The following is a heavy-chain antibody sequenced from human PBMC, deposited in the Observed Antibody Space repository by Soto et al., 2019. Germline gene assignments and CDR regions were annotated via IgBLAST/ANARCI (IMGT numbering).Heavy chain of an antibody. CDR3: TTEARSIYGDNWFDP. CDR2: IKSKTDGGTT. V-gene: IGHV3-15*01. CDR1: GFTFSNAW. J-gene: IGHJ5*02. Sequence: GGSLRLSCAASGFTFSNAWMSWVRQAPGKGLEWVGRIKSKTDGGTTDYAAPVKGRFTISRDDSKNTLYLQMNSLKTEDTAVYYCTTEARSIYGDNWFDPWGQGTLVTVSS. D-gene: IGHD2-21*01.